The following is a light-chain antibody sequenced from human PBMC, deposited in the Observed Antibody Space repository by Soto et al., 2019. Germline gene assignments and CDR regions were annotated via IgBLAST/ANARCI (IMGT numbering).Light chain of an antibody. V-gene: IGKV3-20*01. CDR3: QQQGT. J-gene: IGKJ2*01. CDR2: AAS. CDR1: HSLSSRY. Sequence: EIVLTQFPGTLYLSPGERATLSCRPGHSLSSRYLVWYQQKPGQAPRLLIYAASRRATGIPDRFSGSGSATEYTLTISRLEPEDSAVYYCQQQGTFGQGTKLEIK.